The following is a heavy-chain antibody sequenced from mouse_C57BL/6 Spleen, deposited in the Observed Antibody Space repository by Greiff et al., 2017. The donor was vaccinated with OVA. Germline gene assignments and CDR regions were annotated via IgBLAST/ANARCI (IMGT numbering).Heavy chain of an antibody. J-gene: IGHJ4*01. Sequence: QVQLQQSGAELARPGASVTLSCKASGYTFTSYGISWVKQRTGQGLEWIGEIYPRSGTTYYNEKFKGKATLTADKSSSTPYMELRSLTSEDYAVYFCARGDYYAMDYWGQGTSVTVSS. V-gene: IGHV1-81*01. CDR2: IYPRSGTT. CDR1: GYTFTSYG. CDR3: ARGDYYAMDY.